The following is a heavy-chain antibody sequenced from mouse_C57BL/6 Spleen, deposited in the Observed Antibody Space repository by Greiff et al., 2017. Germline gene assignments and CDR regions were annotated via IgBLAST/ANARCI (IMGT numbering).Heavy chain of an antibody. CDR2: IDPSDSYT. CDR3: ATDPWFAY. J-gene: IGHJ3*01. V-gene: IGHV1-69*01. Sequence: QVQLQQPGAELVMPGASVKLSCKASGYTFTSYWMHWVKQRPGQGLEWIGEIDPSDSYTNYNQKFKGKSTLTVDKSSSTAYMQLSSLTSEDSAVYYCATDPWFAYWGQGTLVTGSA. CDR1: GYTFTSYW. D-gene: IGHD3-1*01.